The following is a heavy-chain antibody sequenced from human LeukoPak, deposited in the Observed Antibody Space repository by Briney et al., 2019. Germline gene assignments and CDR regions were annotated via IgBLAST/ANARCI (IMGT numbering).Heavy chain of an antibody. CDR2: IIPIFGTA. J-gene: IGHJ4*02. D-gene: IGHD6-6*01. CDR3: ARDSYSSSSLFDY. Sequence: ASVKVSCKASGGTFSSYAISWVRQAPGQGLEWMGRIIPIFGTANYAQTFQGRVTITTDESTSTAYMELSSLRSEDTAVYYCARDSYSSSSLFDYWGQGTLVTVSS. V-gene: IGHV1-69*05. CDR1: GGTFSSYA.